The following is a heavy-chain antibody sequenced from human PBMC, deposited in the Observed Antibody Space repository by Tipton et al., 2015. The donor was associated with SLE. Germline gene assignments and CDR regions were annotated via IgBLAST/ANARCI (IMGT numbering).Heavy chain of an antibody. V-gene: IGHV4-59*01. J-gene: IGHJ3*02. CDR1: GGSISSYY. D-gene: IGHD5-12*01. CDR2: IYYSGST. CDR3: ARVSHTISAFDI. Sequence: TLSLTCTVSGGSISSYYWSWIRQPPGKGLEWIGDIYYSGSTNYNPSLKSRVTISVDTSKSQFSLKLSSVTAADTAVYYCARVSHTISAFDIWGQGTMVTVSS.